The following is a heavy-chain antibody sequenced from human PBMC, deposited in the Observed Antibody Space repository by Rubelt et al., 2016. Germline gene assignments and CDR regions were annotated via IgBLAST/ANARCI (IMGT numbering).Heavy chain of an antibody. CDR3: ALRGSPTRGFDY. CDR1: GFSLSSTGVG. D-gene: IGHD1-26*01. Sequence: QITLKESGLTLVKPTQTLTLTCTFSGFSLSSTGVGVGWIRQPPGKALEWLALIYWDDDKRYSLSLNNRLTIIKDTSENQVVLSVTNMDPVDTGTYYCALRGSPTRGFDYWGQGTLVTVSS. J-gene: IGHJ4*02. CDR2: IYWDDDK. V-gene: IGHV2-5*02.